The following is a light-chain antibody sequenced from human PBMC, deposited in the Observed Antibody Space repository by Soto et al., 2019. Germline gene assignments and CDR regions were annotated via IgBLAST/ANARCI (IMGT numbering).Light chain of an antibody. J-gene: IGKJ2*01. V-gene: IGKV3-15*01. CDR1: QSLGGN. CDR3: QLYNNWPLYT. Sequence: EIVMTQSPATLSVSPGERATLSCRDSQSLGGNLAWYQQRPGRAPRLLIYDASTSATDIPARFSGSGSGTEFTLTISSLQSEDFALYYCQLYNNWPLYTFGPGTKLEIK. CDR2: DAS.